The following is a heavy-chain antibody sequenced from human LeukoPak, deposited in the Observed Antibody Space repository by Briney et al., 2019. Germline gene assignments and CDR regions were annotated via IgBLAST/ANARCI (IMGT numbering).Heavy chain of an antibody. CDR2: IYPGDSDT. Sequence: GGSLEISCKGSGYRFTSYWIGWVRQMPGKGLEWMGIIYPGDSDTRYSPSFQGQVTISADKSISTAYLQWSSLKASDTAMYYCARRCVSGGLNWFDPWGQGTLVTVSS. V-gene: IGHV5-51*01. CDR1: GYRFTSYW. D-gene: IGHD2-21*01. CDR3: ARRCVSGGLNWFDP. J-gene: IGHJ5*02.